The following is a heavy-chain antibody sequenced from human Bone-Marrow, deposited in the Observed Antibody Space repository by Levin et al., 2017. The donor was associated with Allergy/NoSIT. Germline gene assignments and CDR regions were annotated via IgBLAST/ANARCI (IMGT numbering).Heavy chain of an antibody. Sequence: GGSLRLSCAASGFTFSRYSMNWVRQAPGRGLEWVSYISRSSSTISYADSVKGRFTIYRDNAKHSLYLQMNSLRYEDTAVYYCARPECSGTSRGYWFDCWGPRTLVSVSS. J-gene: IGHJ4*02. CDR1: GFTFSRYS. V-gene: IGHV3-48*02. CDR3: ARPECSGTSRGYWFDC. D-gene: IGHD2-2*01. CDR2: ISRSSSTI.